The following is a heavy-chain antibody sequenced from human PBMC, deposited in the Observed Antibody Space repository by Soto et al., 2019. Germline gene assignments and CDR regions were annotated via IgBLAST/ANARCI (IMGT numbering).Heavy chain of an antibody. CDR3: ARARLRAVYAFDF. Sequence: SETLSLTCTLSGVSITSGAYYWTWVRQHPGKGLEWIGYIYYNGNTYFSPSLKSRLTISIDTSKNQFSLKLSSVTAADTAMYYCARARLRAVYAFDFWGQGTMVTVSS. CDR1: GVSITSGAYY. CDR2: IYYNGNT. J-gene: IGHJ3*01. D-gene: IGHD4-17*01. V-gene: IGHV4-31*03.